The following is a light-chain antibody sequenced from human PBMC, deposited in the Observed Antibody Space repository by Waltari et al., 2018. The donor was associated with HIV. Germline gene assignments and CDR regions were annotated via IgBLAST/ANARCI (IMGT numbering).Light chain of an antibody. CDR2: DAS. CDR1: QSITLN. V-gene: IGKV3-15*01. CDR3: QQYNDWLSWT. Sequence: EIVMTQSPATLSVSPGQRATVSCWASQSITLNLAWYQQRPGQAPRLLVYDASTRVAGIPARFSASGFATEFTLTISSLQSEDFAVYYCQQYNDWLSWTFGQGTKVEMK. J-gene: IGKJ1*01.